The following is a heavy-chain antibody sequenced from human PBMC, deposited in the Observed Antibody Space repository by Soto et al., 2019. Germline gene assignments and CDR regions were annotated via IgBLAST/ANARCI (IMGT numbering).Heavy chain of an antibody. D-gene: IGHD6-19*01. J-gene: IGHJ4*02. V-gene: IGHV4-4*07. CDR3: ARAGDGTATIFDY. Sequence: SETLSLSSSVSGGSICTYYWNWIRQPAGKGLEWIGRIYTSGSTNYNPSLKSRVTMSVDTSKNQFSLQLSSVTAADTAVYYCARAGDGTATIFDYWGQGTLGTVSS. CDR2: IYTSGST. CDR1: GGSICTYY.